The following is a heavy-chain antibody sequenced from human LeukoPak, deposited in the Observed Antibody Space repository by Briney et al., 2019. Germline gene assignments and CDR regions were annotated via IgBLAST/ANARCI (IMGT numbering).Heavy chain of an antibody. J-gene: IGHJ5*02. Sequence: VASVKVSCKASGYTFTDYALHWVRQVPGQRLEWMGWINAGNGNTKYSQKFQGRVTITRDTSASTAYMELSSPRSEDTAVYYCARRLGYCSGGSCGTGGWFDPWGQGTLATVSS. CDR1: GYTFTDYA. D-gene: IGHD2-15*01. CDR2: INAGNGNT. V-gene: IGHV1-3*01. CDR3: ARRLGYCSGGSCGTGGWFDP.